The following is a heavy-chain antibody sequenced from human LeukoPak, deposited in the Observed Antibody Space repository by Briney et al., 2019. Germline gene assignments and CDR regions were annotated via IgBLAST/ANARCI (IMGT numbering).Heavy chain of an antibody. CDR3: ARGLGSYGPPTY. CDR1: GGSFSGYY. V-gene: IGHV4-34*01. J-gene: IGHJ4*02. CDR2: INHSGST. D-gene: IGHD5-18*01. Sequence: PSETLSLTCAVYGGSFSGYYWSWIRQPPGKGLEWIGEINHSGSTSYDPSLKSRVTISVDTSKNQFSLKLSSVTAADTAVYYCARGLGSYGPPTYWGQGTLVTVSS.